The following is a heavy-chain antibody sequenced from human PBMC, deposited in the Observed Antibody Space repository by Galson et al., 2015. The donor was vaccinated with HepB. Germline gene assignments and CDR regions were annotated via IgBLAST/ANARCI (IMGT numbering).Heavy chain of an antibody. J-gene: IGHJ3*02. Sequence: QSGAEVKKPGESLKISCKGSGYSFTSYWIGWVRQMPGKGLEWMGIIYPGDSDTRYSPSFQGQVTISADKSISTAYLQWSSLKASDTAMYYCARRIIKRITIFGVVNQPDAFDIWGQGTMVTVSS. CDR3: ARRIIKRITIFGVVNQPDAFDI. CDR1: GYSFTSYW. V-gene: IGHV5-51*01. CDR2: IYPGDSDT. D-gene: IGHD3-3*01.